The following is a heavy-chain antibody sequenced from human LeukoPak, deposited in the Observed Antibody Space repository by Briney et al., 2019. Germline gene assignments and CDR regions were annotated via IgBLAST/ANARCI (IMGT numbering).Heavy chain of an antibody. J-gene: IGHJ5*01. CDR2: IWYDGRNE. CDR3: ARDGSGLAVRGWFDF. CDR1: GFTFNKYG. Sequence: GSLRLSCVASGFTFNKYGVHWVRQVPGKGLEWVAVIWYDGRNEYYADSVKGRLAISRDNDKNTVNLQMNSLRAEDTAVYYCARDGSGLAVRGWFDFWGQGTLVTVSS. D-gene: IGHD3-10*01. V-gene: IGHV3-33*01.